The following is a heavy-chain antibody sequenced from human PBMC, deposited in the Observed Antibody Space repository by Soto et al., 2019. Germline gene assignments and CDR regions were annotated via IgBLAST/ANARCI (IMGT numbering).Heavy chain of an antibody. CDR3: ANSPYYDFWSGYYKHGMDV. Sequence: SVKVSCKASGGTFSSYAISWVRQAPGQGLEWMGGIIPIFGTANYAQKFQGRVTITADESTSTAYMELSSLRSEDTAVYYCANSPYYDFWSGYYKHGMDVWGQGTTVTVPS. V-gene: IGHV1-69*13. D-gene: IGHD3-3*01. J-gene: IGHJ6*02. CDR1: GGTFSSYA. CDR2: IIPIFGTA.